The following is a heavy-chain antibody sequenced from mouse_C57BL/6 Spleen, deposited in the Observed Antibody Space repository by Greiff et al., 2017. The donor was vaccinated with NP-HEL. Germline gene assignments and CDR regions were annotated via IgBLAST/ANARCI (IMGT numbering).Heavy chain of an antibody. CDR2: IDPSDRYT. CDR3: ARSGFTTVVEGFAY. V-gene: IGHV1-50*01. CDR1: GYTFTSYW. D-gene: IGHD1-1*01. Sequence: QVQLQQPGAELVKPGASVKLSCKASGYTFTSYWMQWVKQRPGQGLEWIGEIDPSDRYTNYNQKFKGKATLTVDTSSSTADMQLSSLTSGASAVYYCARSGFTTVVEGFAYWGQGTLVTVSA. J-gene: IGHJ3*01.